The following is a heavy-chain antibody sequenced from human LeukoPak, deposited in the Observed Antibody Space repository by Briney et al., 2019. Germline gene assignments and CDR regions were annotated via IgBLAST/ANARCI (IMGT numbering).Heavy chain of an antibody. CDR3: ARGASGEGY. CDR1: GGSIRSGSHY. D-gene: IGHD3-10*01. Sequence: PSETLSLTCTVSGGSIRSGSHYWSWTRQHPGKGLEWIGYIYNSGTTHYNPSLKSRITMSIDTSKNQFSLKLNSVTAADTAVYYCARGASGEGYWGQGNLVTVSS. CDR2: IYNSGTT. V-gene: IGHV4-31*03. J-gene: IGHJ4*02.